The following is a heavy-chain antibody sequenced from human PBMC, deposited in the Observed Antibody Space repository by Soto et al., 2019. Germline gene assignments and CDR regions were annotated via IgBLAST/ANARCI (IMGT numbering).Heavy chain of an antibody. D-gene: IGHD1-26*01. CDR2: ISYDGSNK. CDR1: GFTFSSYA. Sequence: GGSLRLSCAASGFTFSSYAMHWVRQAPGKGLEWVAVISYDGSNKYYADSVKGRFTISRDNSKNTLYLQMNSLRAEDTAVDCCARELEWELLVAFDIWGQGTMVTVSS. J-gene: IGHJ3*02. CDR3: ARELEWELLVAFDI. V-gene: IGHV3-30-3*01.